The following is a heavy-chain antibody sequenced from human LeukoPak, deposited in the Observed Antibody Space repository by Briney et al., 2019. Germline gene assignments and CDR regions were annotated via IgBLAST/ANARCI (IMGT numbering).Heavy chain of an antibody. V-gene: IGHV3-30*18. D-gene: IGHD2/OR15-2a*01. CDR3: AKDLGSYLYDYYYGMDV. J-gene: IGHJ6*02. CDR2: ISYDGSNK. CDR1: GFTFSSYG. Sequence: GGSLRLSCAASGFTFSSYGMHWVRQAPGKGLEWVAVISYDGSNKYYADSVKGRFTISRDNSKNTLYLQMNSLRAEDTAVYYCAKDLGSYLYDYYYGMDVWGQGTTVTVSS.